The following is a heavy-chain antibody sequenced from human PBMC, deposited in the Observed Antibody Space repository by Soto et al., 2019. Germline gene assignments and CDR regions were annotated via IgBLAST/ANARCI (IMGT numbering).Heavy chain of an antibody. CDR3: ARDSVLLTGKSAFDI. Sequence: GGSLRLSCAASGFTFSDHYMDWVRQAPGKGLEWVGRTRNKANSYTTEYASSVKGRFTISREDSKNLLYLQMNSLKTEDTALYYCARDSVLLTGKSAFDIWGQGTMVAVSS. V-gene: IGHV3-72*01. CDR1: GFTFSDHY. D-gene: IGHD7-27*01. CDR2: TRNKANSYTT. J-gene: IGHJ3*02.